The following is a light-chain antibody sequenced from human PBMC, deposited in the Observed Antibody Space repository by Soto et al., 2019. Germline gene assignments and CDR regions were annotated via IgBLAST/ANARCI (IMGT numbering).Light chain of an antibody. CDR2: GAS. Sequence: EVVLTQSPGTLSLSPGDRATLSCRASQTVASNFLAWYQHKPGQSPRLLIYGASTRATDIPDRFSGSGSGPDFTLTISRLEPEDSAVYHCQQYGTSPPLTFGGGTKVEIK. CDR3: QQYGTSPPLT. CDR1: QTVASNF. J-gene: IGKJ4*01. V-gene: IGKV3-20*01.